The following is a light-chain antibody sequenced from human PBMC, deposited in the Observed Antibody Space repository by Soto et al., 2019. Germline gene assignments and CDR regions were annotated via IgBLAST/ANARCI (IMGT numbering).Light chain of an antibody. J-gene: IGKJ1*01. CDR1: QSVSSN. CDR2: DAS. CDR3: QEDSDWWT. V-gene: IGKV3-15*01. Sequence: EIVMTQSPATLSVSPGERATLSCRASQSVSSNLAWYHQKPGQAPRLLIYDASTRATGIPARFSGSGSGTVFTLTISSLQSEDLGVYYCQEDSDWWTFGQGTKVEIK.